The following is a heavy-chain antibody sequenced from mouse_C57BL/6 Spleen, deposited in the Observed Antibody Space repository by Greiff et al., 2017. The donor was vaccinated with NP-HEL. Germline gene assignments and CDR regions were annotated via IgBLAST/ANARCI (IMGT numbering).Heavy chain of an antibody. J-gene: IGHJ3*01. Sequence: QVQLQQPGAELVKPGASVKLSCKASGYTFTSYWMQWVKQRPGQGLEWIGEIDPSDSYTNYTQKFKGKATLTVDTSSSTAYMQLSSLTSEDSAVYYCARVGVGGFAYWGQGTLVTVSA. CDR2: IDPSDSYT. D-gene: IGHD1-1*01. CDR1: GYTFTSYW. CDR3: ARVGVGGFAY. V-gene: IGHV1-50*01.